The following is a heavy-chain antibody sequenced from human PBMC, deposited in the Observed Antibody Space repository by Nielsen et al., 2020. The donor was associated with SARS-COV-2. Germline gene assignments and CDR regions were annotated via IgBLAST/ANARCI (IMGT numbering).Heavy chain of an antibody. Sequence: GGSLRLSCSASGFTFSSYAMHWVRQAPGKGLEYVSAISSNGGSTYYADSVKGRFTISRDNAKNSLYLQMNSLRAEDTAVYYCARDGGNYDYVWGSYRRHDAFDIWGQGTMVTVSS. D-gene: IGHD3-16*02. CDR1: GFTFSSYA. V-gene: IGHV3-64*04. CDR2: ISSNGGST. CDR3: ARDGGNYDYVWGSYRRHDAFDI. J-gene: IGHJ3*02.